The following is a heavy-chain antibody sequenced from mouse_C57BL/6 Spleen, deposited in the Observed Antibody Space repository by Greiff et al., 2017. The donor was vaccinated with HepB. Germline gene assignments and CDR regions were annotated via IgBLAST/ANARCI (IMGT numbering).Heavy chain of an antibody. CDR2: IHPNSGST. J-gene: IGHJ1*03. CDR3: SKGDYYGSSYWYFDV. V-gene: IGHV1-64*01. CDR1: GYTFTSYW. Sequence: QVQLQQPGAELVKPGASVKLSCKASGYTFTSYWMHWVKQRPGQGLEWIGMIHPNSGSTNYNEKFKSKATLTVDKSSSTAYMQLSSLTSEDSAVYYWSKGDYYGSSYWYFDVWGTGTTVTVSS. D-gene: IGHD1-1*01.